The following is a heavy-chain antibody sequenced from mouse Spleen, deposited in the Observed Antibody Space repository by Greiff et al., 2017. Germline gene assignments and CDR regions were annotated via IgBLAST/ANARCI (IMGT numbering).Heavy chain of an antibody. V-gene: IGHV1-72*01. J-gene: IGHJ3*01. Sequence: QVQLQQPGAELVKPGASVKLSCKASGYTFTSYWMHWVKQRPGRGLEWLGRIDPNSGGTKYNEQFKSKATLTVDKPSSTAYMQLSSLTSEDSAVYYCAGYRYDGGAWFAYWGQGTLVTVSA. CDR1: GYTFTSYW. CDR3: AGYRYDGGAWFAY. CDR2: IDPNSGGT. D-gene: IGHD2-14*01.